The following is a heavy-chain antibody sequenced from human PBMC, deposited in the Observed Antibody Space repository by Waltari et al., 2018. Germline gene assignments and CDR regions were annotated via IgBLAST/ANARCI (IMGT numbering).Heavy chain of an antibody. CDR1: GGTFSSYA. CDR3: ARESLDYYDMSFDY. D-gene: IGHD3-22*01. Sequence: QVQLVQSGAEVKKPGSSVKVSCKASGGTFSSYAISWVRQAPGKGLEWMGVIIPIFGTGNYAQEYQGKVTITADESTGTAYMELSRLRSEDTAVYDCARESLDYYDMSFDYWGQGTLVTVSS. J-gene: IGHJ4*02. CDR2: IIPIFGTG. V-gene: IGHV1-69*01.